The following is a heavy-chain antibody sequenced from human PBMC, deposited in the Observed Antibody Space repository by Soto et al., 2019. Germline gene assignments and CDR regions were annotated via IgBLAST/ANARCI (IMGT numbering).Heavy chain of an antibody. D-gene: IGHD2-2*01. CDR3: ARLGGYCSSTGCYGYYALDV. J-gene: IGHJ6*02. Sequence: SETLSLTCTVSGGSISSGPYSWGWIRQTPGEGLEWIGTFRYNENTYYNPSLESRVTISVDTSKNHFSLRVTSATVADTAVYYCARLGGYCSSTGCYGYYALDVWGPGTTVTVSS. V-gene: IGHV4-39*02. CDR2: FRYNENT. CDR1: GGSISSGPYS.